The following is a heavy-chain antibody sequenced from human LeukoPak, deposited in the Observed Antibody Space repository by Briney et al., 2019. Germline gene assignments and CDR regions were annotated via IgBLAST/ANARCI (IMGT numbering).Heavy chain of an antibody. J-gene: IGHJ4*02. CDR1: GFTFSSHS. V-gene: IGHV3-23*01. CDR2: IGISGNT. CDR3: ASEIRPNDY. Sequence: PGGSLRLPCAASGFTFSSHSLSWVRQAPGKGLEWVSSIGISGNTYYADSVKGRFTISRDNSKDTLFLQLNSLRVEDTAVYYCASEIRPNDYWGQGALVTVSS. D-gene: IGHD5-24*01.